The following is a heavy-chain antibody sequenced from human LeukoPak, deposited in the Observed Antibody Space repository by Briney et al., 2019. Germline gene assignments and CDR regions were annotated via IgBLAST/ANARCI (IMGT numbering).Heavy chain of an antibody. J-gene: IGHJ4*02. CDR2: MNLNSGNT. CDR3: ARGLLAVAGTGVDY. CDR1: GCTFTSYD. D-gene: IGHD6-19*01. V-gene: IGHV1-8*01. Sequence: ASVKVSCKASGCTFTSYDINWVRQATGEGLEWMGWMNLNSGNTGYAQKFQGRVTMTRNTSISTTYMELSSLRSEDTAVYYCARGLLAVAGTGVDYWGQGTLVTVSS.